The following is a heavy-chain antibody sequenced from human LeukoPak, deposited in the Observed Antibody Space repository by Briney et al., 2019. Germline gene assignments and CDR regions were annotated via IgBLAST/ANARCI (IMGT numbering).Heavy chain of an antibody. V-gene: IGHV4-30-4*01. J-gene: IGHJ4*02. CDR1: GGSISSGDYY. D-gene: IGHD6-13*01. CDR3: ARLISPPGAGTNFDY. CDR2: IYYSGSA. Sequence: SETLSLTCTVSGGSISSGDYYWSWIRQPPGKGLEWIGYIYYSGSATYNPSLKSRVTISVDTSNNQFSLTLSSVTAADTAVYYCARLISPPGAGTNFDYWGQGTLVPVSS.